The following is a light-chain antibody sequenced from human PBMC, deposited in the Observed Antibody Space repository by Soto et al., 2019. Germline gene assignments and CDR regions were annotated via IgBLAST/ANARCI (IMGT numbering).Light chain of an antibody. CDR3: QQYGSSGT. Sequence: TVLTESPSAVSLYPREGATFSCSARQSITIYLAWYQQKPGQAPRLLIYDVSNRATGIPARFSGSGSGTDFTLTISSLEPEDFAVYYCQQYGSSGTFGQGTKVDIK. V-gene: IGKV3-11*01. CDR2: DVS. J-gene: IGKJ1*01. CDR1: QSITIY.